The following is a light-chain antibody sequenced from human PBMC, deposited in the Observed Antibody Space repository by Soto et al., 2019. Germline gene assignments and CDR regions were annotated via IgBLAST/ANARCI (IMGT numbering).Light chain of an antibody. Sequence: IVLTQSPGTLSLSPGERVTLSCRASPSVNSSYLAWYQHKPGQAPRLLIYGASTRATGIPDRFSGSVSGTDFTLTIARLEPGDFAVYYCQQYGNSPQTFGQGTKVDIK. CDR3: QQYGNSPQT. J-gene: IGKJ1*01. CDR1: PSVNSSY. CDR2: GAS. V-gene: IGKV3-20*01.